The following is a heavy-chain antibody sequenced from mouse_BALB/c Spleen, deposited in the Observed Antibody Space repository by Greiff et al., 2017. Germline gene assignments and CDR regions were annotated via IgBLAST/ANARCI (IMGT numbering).Heavy chain of an antibody. CDR3: ARALLRYFDY. Sequence: EVQVVESGGGLVQPGGSLRLSCATSGFTFTDYYMSWVRQPPGKALEWLGFIRNKANGYTTEYSASVKGRFTISRDNSQSILYLQMNTLRAEDSATYYCARALLRYFDYWGQGTTLTVSS. V-gene: IGHV7-3*02. CDR1: GFTFTDYY. CDR2: IRNKANGYTT. J-gene: IGHJ2*01. D-gene: IGHD2-10*01.